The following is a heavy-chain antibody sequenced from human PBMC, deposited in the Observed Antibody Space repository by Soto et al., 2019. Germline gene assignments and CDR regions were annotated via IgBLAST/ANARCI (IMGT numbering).Heavy chain of an antibody. J-gene: IGHJ5*02. V-gene: IGHV4-4*02. Sequence: VQLQESGPGLVKPSGTLSLTCTVSGGSISTTNWWSWVRQSPGKGLEWIGEILHIGSTNYNPSLKSTVTISIDKSKNQFSLRLSSVTAADTAVYYCASGFDSDGLYNGGHPWGQGTLVSVSS. CDR2: ILHIGST. CDR3: ASGFDSDGLYNGGHP. CDR1: GGSISTTNW. D-gene: IGHD3-22*01.